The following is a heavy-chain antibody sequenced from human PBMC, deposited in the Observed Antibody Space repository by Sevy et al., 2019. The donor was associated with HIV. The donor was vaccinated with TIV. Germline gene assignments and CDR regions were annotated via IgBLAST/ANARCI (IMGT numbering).Heavy chain of an antibody. CDR2: IKQDGSEK. CDR3: ARGWDFWSGYYTGYYGMDV. V-gene: IGHV3-7*01. D-gene: IGHD3-3*01. J-gene: IGHJ6*02. CDR1: GFTFSSYW. Sequence: GSLRLSCAASGFTFSSYWMSWVRQAPGKGLEWVANIKQDGSEKYYVDSVKGRFTISRDNAKNSLYLQMNSLRAEDTAVYYCARGWDFWSGYYTGYYGMDVWGQGTTVTVSS.